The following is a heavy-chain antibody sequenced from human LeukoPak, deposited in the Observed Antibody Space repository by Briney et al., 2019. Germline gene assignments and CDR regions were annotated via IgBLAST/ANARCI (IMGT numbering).Heavy chain of an antibody. CDR3: ARDRRKAYYDNSGFCYYLDY. Sequence: GGSLRLSCEASGFVLSRHAMHWVRQAPGKGLEWLAIISYDGSDFYYADSVKGRFTISRDNLRDTLYLQMSSLRAEDTALYYCARDRRKAYYDNSGFCYYLDYWGQGIPVTVSS. D-gene: IGHD3-22*01. CDR1: GFVLSRHA. CDR2: ISYDGSDF. J-gene: IGHJ4*02. V-gene: IGHV3-30*04.